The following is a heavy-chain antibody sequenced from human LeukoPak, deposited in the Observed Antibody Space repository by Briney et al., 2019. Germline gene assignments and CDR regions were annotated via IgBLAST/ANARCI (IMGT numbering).Heavy chain of an antibody. CDR1: GGSISSNSYY. CDR2: IYYSGST. CDR3: ARGRNLPDWFDP. Sequence: PSETLSLTCTVSGGSISSNSYYWGWIRQPPGKGLEWIGSIYYSGSTYYNPSLKSRVTISVDTSKNQFSLKLSSVTAADTAVYYCARGRNLPDWFDPWGQGTLVTVSS. V-gene: IGHV4-39*07. J-gene: IGHJ5*02. D-gene: IGHD1-14*01.